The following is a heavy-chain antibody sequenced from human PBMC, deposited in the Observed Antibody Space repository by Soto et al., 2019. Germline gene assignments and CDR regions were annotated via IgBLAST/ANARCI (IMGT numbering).Heavy chain of an antibody. J-gene: IGHJ4*02. Sequence: PGGSLRLSCAASGFTVSSNYMSWVRQAPGKGLEWVSAISGSGGSTYYADSVKGRFTISRDNSKNTLYLQMNSLRAEDTAVYYCAKGGTPNYYDSSGYPDYWGQGTLVTVSS. CDR2: ISGSGGST. CDR1: GFTVSSNY. CDR3: AKGGTPNYYDSSGYPDY. D-gene: IGHD3-22*01. V-gene: IGHV3-23*01.